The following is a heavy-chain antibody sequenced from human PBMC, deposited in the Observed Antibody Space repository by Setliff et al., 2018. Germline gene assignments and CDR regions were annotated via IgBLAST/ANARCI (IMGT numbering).Heavy chain of an antibody. CDR1: GGTFSSYA. CDR2: IIPIFGTA. Sequence: SVKVSCKASGGTFSSYAISWVRQAPGQGLEWMGGIIPIFGTANYAQRFQGRVTITTDESTSTAYMELSSLRSEDTAVYYCARGPRNVVVVAATPSYFDYWGQGTLVTVSS. CDR3: ARGPRNVVVVAATPSYFDY. D-gene: IGHD2-15*01. V-gene: IGHV1-69*05. J-gene: IGHJ4*02.